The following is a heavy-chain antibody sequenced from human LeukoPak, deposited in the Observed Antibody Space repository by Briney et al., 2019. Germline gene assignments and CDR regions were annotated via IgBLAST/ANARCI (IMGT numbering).Heavy chain of an antibody. D-gene: IGHD5-24*01. CDR1: GGSFSGYY. J-gene: IGHJ4*02. Sequence: SETLSLTCAVYGGSFSGYYWSWIRQPPGKGLQWIGEINHSGSTNYNPSLKSRVTISVDTSKNQFSLKLSSVTAADTAVYYCARGSDMAASGDFDYWGQGTLVTVSS. CDR3: ARGSDMAASGDFDY. CDR2: INHSGST. V-gene: IGHV4-34*01.